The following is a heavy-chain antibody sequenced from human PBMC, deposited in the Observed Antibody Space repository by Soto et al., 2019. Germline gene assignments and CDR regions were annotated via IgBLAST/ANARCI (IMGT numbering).Heavy chain of an antibody. J-gene: IGHJ3*02. V-gene: IGHV3-21*01. Sequence: PGGSLRLSCAASGFTFSSYGMHWVRQAPGKGLEWVSSISSSSSYIYYADSVKGRFTISRDNAKNSLYLQMNSLRAEDTAVYYCARGRSSGYYHDAFDIWGQGTMVTVSS. CDR1: GFTFSSYG. D-gene: IGHD3-22*01. CDR2: ISSSSSYI. CDR3: ARGRSSGYYHDAFDI.